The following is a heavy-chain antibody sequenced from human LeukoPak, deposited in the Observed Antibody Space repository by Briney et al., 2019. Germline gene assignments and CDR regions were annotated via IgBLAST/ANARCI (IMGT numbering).Heavy chain of an antibody. CDR3: AREMATTRAFDY. CDR1: GGTFSSYA. D-gene: IGHD5-24*01. V-gene: IGHV1-46*01. CDR2: INPSGGGT. Sequence: ASVKVSCKASGGTFSSYAISWVRQAPGQGLEWMGIINPSGGGTNYAQKFQGRVTMTRDMSTSTVYMELSSLRSEDTAVYHCAREMATTRAFDYWGQGTLVTVSS. J-gene: IGHJ4*02.